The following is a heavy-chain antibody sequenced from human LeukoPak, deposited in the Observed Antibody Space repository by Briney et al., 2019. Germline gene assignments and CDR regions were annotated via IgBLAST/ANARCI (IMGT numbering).Heavy chain of an antibody. V-gene: IGHV1-18*01. CDR3: ARIHGRNSYSKHFDY. CDR2: ISAYNGNT. Sequence: GESLKISCKGSGYTFTSYGISWVRQAPGQGLEWMGWISAYNGNTNYAQKLQGRVTMTTDTSTSTAYMELRSLRSDDTAAYYCARIHGRNSYSKHFDYWGQGTLVTVSA. D-gene: IGHD5-18*01. CDR1: GYTFTSYG. J-gene: IGHJ4*02.